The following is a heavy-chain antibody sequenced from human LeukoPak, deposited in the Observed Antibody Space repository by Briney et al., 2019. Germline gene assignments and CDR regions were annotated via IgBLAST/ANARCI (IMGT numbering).Heavy chain of an antibody. CDR2: MNPNSGNT. D-gene: IGHD3-22*01. Sequence: GASVKVSCKASGYTFTSYDINWVRQATGQGLEWMGWMNPNSGNTGYAQKFQGRVTMTRNTSISTAYMELRSLRSDDTAVYYCARGGPYYYDSSGYYYFDYWGQGTLVTVSS. J-gene: IGHJ4*02. CDR3: ARGGPYYYDSSGYYYFDY. V-gene: IGHV1-8*01. CDR1: GYTFTSYD.